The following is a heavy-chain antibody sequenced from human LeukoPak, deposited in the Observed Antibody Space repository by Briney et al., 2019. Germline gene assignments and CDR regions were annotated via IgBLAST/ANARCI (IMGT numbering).Heavy chain of an antibody. CDR2: ISGSGSTT. V-gene: IGHV3-23*01. D-gene: IGHD4-17*01. CDR1: GLIFSDYA. Sequence: PGGSLRLSCEVSGLIFSDYAMSWVRQAPGKGLEWVSGISGSGSTTLYADSVKGRFTIFRDNSKNALYLQMSSLRVEDTAIYYCAKDPRTVTKRASFKGLFDLWGQGTLVAVSS. J-gene: IGHJ4*02. CDR3: AKDPRTVTKRASFKGLFDL.